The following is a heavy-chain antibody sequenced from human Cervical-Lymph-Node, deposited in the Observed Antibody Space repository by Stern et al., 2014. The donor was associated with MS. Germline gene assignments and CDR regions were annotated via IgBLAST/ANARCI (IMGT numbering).Heavy chain of an antibody. CDR3: ARHVQGFDY. V-gene: IGHV5-51*01. CDR1: GYSFTIYY. J-gene: IGHJ4*02. Sequence: EVQLVESGAEVKKPGESLKISCKLSGYSFTIYYIAWVRQMPGKGLEWLGVIYPYDSDTTYSPSFQGPVTISADNSITTAYLQWSSLRASDTAMYYCARHVQGFDYWGQGTLVTVSS. CDR2: IYPYDSDT.